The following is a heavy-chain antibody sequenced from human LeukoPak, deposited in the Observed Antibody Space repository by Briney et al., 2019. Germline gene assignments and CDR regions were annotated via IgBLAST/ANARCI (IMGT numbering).Heavy chain of an antibody. D-gene: IGHD6-19*01. CDR3: AWRLAVAGILDY. CDR1: GYTFTSYA. CDR2: ISAYNGNT. V-gene: IGHV1-18*01. Sequence: ASVKVSCKASGYTFTSYAMHWVRQAPGQRLEWMGWISAYNGNTNYAQKLQGRVTMTTDTSTSTAYMELRSLRSDDTAVYYCAWRLAVAGILDYWGQGTLVTVSS. J-gene: IGHJ4*02.